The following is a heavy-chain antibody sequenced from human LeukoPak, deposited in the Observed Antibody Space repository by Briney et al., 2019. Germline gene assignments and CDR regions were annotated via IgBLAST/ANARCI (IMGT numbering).Heavy chain of an antibody. Sequence: TLSLTCAVYGGSFSGYYWSWIRQPPGKALEWLARIDWDDDKYYSTSLKTRLTISKDTSKNQVVLTMTNMDPVDTATYYCARLYGDYGSKDDYWGQGTLVTVSS. V-gene: IGHV2-70*11. CDR3: ARLYGDYGSKDDY. D-gene: IGHD4-17*01. CDR2: IDWDDDK. J-gene: IGHJ4*02. CDR1: GGSFSGYY.